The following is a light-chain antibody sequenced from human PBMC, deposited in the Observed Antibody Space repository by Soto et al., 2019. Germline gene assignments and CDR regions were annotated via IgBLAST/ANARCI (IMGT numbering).Light chain of an antibody. Sequence: ESALTQSPGTLSLSPGERATLSCRASQSVSRTYLAWYQQKPGQAPRLLIYDASSRATGIPDRFSGSGSGTDFTLTISRLEPEDFAVYYCQQYGSSPSPITFGQGTRLEIK. V-gene: IGKV3-20*01. CDR2: DAS. CDR3: QQYGSSPSPIT. J-gene: IGKJ5*01. CDR1: QSVSRTY.